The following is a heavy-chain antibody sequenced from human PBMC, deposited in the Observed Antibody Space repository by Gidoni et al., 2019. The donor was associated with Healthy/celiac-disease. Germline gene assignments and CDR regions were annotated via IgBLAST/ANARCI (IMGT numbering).Heavy chain of an antibody. CDR2: IYWDDDK. V-gene: IGHV2-5*02. D-gene: IGHD3-22*01. J-gene: IGHJ3*02. CDR1: GFSLSTSGVG. Sequence: HITLTESGPTLVTPTQTLTLTCTFSGFSLSTSGVGVGWLRQPPGKALEWLALIYWDDDKRYSPSLKSRLTITKDTSKNQVVLTMTNMDPVDTATYYCARPTYYYDSSGYQRMNVGAFDIWGQGTMVTVSS. CDR3: ARPTYYYDSSGYQRMNVGAFDI.